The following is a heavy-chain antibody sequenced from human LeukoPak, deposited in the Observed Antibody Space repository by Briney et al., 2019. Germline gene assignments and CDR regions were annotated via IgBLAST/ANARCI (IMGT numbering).Heavy chain of an antibody. J-gene: IGHJ4*02. D-gene: IGHD2-15*01. CDR3: ARPADCSGGSCYRDFDY. CDR2: INHSGST. V-gene: IGHV4-34*01. Sequence: SETLSLTCTVSGGSISSYYWSWIRQPPGKGLEWIGEINHSGSTNYNPSLKSRVTISVDTSKNQFSLKLSSVTAADTAVYYCARPADCSGGSCYRDFDYWGQGTLVTVSS. CDR1: GGSISSYY.